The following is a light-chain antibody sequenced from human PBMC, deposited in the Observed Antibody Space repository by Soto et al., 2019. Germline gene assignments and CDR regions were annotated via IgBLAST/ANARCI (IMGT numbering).Light chain of an antibody. CDR2: SNN. CDR3: AAWDDSLNGIYV. J-gene: IGLJ1*01. CDR1: SSNIGSNT. V-gene: IGLV1-44*01. Sequence: QSVLTQPPSAFGTPGQRVTISCSGSSSNIGSNTVNWYQQLPGTAPKLLIYSNNQRPSGVPDRFSGSKSGTSASLAISGLQSEDEADNYSAAWDDSLNGIYVFGTGTKVTVL.